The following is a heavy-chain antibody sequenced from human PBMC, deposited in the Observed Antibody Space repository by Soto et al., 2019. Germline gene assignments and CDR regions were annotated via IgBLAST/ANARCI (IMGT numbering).Heavy chain of an antibody. D-gene: IGHD2-21*01. V-gene: IGHV3-7*04. J-gene: IGHJ3*01. CDR2: IKRDGTVT. CDR3: ARDLSPQGEFVYDAFDV. Sequence: EVQLVESGGGLVQPGESLRLSCAASGFTFSAFWMTWLRQAPGKGLEWVANIKRDGTVTHYGDSVEGRCTLSRDNAQNSLFLQLNSLRPEDTAMYYCARDLSPQGEFVYDAFDVWGQGTFVTVSS. CDR1: GFTFSAFW.